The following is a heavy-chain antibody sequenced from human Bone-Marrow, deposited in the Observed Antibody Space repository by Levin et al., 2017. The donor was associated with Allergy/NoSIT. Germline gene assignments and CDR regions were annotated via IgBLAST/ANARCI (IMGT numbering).Heavy chain of an antibody. CDR1: GFTFSNYY. CDR3: ARDLKTSYYDTSGYDGRYYFDY. J-gene: IGHJ4*02. Sequence: ASVKVSCKASGFTFSNYYIHWVRQAPGQGPEWMGMINPSGYSANYAQKFQGRVTMTRDTSTSTLYMELSGLRSEDTAVYFCARDLKTSYYDTSGYDGRYYFDYWGQGTLVTVSS. V-gene: IGHV1-46*01. D-gene: IGHD3-22*01. CDR2: INPSGYSA.